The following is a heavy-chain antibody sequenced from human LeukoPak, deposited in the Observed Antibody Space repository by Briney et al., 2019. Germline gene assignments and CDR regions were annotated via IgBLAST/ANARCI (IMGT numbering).Heavy chain of an antibody. J-gene: IGHJ4*02. Sequence: GGSLRLSCAASGVTLSTYAMSWARQAPGKGLEWVSGISSSGSGDNSYYADSVKGRFTISRDSSKNTLFLQMNSLRAEDTAVYYCAKDLRYSSGWGTCDYWGQGTLVTVSS. CDR3: AKDLRYSSGWGTCDY. D-gene: IGHD6-19*01. CDR1: GVTLSTYA. CDR2: ISSSGSGDNS. V-gene: IGHV3-23*01.